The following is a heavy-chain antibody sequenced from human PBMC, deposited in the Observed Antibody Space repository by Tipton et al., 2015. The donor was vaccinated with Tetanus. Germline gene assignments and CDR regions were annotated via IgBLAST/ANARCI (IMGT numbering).Heavy chain of an antibody. CDR1: GGSFSGYY. Sequence: TLSLTCAVYGGSFSGYYWSWIRQPPGKGLEWIGEINHSGSTNYNPSLKSRVTISVDTSKNLFSLKLSSVTAADTAVYYCARHSGSYPFDNWGQGTLVTVSS. CDR2: INHSGST. J-gene: IGHJ4*02. D-gene: IGHD1-26*01. CDR3: ARHSGSYPFDN. V-gene: IGHV4-34*01.